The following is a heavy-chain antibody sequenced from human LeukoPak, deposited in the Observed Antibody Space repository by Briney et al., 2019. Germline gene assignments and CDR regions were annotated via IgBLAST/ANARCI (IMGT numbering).Heavy chain of an antibody. V-gene: IGHV4-61*08. D-gene: IGHD3-3*02. CDR1: GGSISSGGYY. CDR2: ILSSGST. CDR3: ARRVISEFSIDKGNWLDP. J-gene: IGHJ5*02. Sequence: SETLSLTCTVSGGSISSGGYYWSWIRQSPGKGLEWIGYILSSGSTHHNPPLASRISLSMDPSKNQFSLKLSSVTAADTAVYYCARRVISEFSIDKGNWLDPWGQGTLVTVSS.